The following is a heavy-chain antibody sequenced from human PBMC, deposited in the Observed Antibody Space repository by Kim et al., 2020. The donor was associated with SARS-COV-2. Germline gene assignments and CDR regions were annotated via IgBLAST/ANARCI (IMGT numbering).Heavy chain of an antibody. CDR3: ARRDRVPAAPYYYGRDV. D-gene: IGHD2-2*01. Sequence: GESLKISCKGSGYSFTSYWISWVRQMPGKGLEWMGRIDPSDSYTNYSPSFQGHVTISADKSISTAYLQWSSLKASDTAMYYCARRDRVPAAPYYYGRDVWGQGTTVTVSS. CDR1: GYSFTSYW. V-gene: IGHV5-10-1*01. J-gene: IGHJ6*02. CDR2: IDPSDSYT.